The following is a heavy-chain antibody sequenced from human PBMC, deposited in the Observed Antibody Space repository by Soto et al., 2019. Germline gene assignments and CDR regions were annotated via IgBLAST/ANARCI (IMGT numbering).Heavy chain of an antibody. CDR1: GYTFTSCA. J-gene: IGHJ6*02. D-gene: IGHD2-2*03. V-gene: IGHV1-3*01. Sequence: ASVKVSCKASGYTFTSCAMHWVRQAPGQRLEWMGWINAGNGNTKYSQKFQGRVTITRDTSASTAYMELSSLRSEDTAVYYCARVPGYCSSTSCRSYGMDVWGQGTTVTVSS. CDR2: INAGNGNT. CDR3: ARVPGYCSSTSCRSYGMDV.